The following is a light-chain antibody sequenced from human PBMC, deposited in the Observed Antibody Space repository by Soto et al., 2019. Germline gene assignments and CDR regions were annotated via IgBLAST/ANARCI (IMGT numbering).Light chain of an antibody. CDR3: QQRSNWPYLT. CDR2: DAS. Sequence: EIVLTQSPDTLSLSPGERATLSCRASQSGSGYLGWYQQKSGQAPRLLIYDASNRAYGVPARFRGSGSGTNFTLTIASLEPEDFAVYYCQQRSNWPYLTFGGGTRV. CDR1: QSGSGY. J-gene: IGKJ4*01. V-gene: IGKV3-11*01.